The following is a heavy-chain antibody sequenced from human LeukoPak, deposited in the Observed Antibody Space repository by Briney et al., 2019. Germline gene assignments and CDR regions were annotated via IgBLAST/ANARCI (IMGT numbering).Heavy chain of an antibody. J-gene: IGHJ4*02. CDR1: GFTFSRYW. CDR3: ARAQTYGDSRLLLDY. V-gene: IGHV3-7*03. Sequence: GGSLRLSCAAAGFTFSRYWMSWVRQATGKGLECVAKIKEDGSEKHYVDSVKGRFTISRDNAKNSQYLQMNSLSVEDTALYYCARAQTYGDSRLLLDYWGQGTLVTVSS. D-gene: IGHD4-17*01. CDR2: IKEDGSEK.